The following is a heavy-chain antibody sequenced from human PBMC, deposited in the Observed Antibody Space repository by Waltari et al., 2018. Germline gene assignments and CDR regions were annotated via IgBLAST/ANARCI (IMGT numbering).Heavy chain of an antibody. Sequence: QVQLQESGPGLVKPSETLSLTCTVSGGSISSYYWSWLRQPPGKVLECIRYIYYSGSTHYHPAIKIRVTISVDTSKDQFFLKLSSVTAPDTAVYYCARGSGSLGYWGQGTLVTVSS. CDR3: ARGSGSLGY. J-gene: IGHJ4*02. V-gene: IGHV4-59*01. D-gene: IGHD1-26*01. CDR1: GGSISSYY. CDR2: IYYSGST.